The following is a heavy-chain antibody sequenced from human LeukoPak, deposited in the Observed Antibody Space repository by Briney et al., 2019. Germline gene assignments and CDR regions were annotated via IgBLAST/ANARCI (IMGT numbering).Heavy chain of an antibody. CDR2: INRDGSEK. CDR3: ATYDSWSGYNIAY. V-gene: IGHV3-7*03. Sequence: GGSLRLSCVVSGFTLSSRWMMWVRQAPGEGPEWMTNINRDGSEKNYVDSVKGRFTITRDNAENSLYLQMNSLKVEDSAIYYCATYDSWSGYNIAYWGQGTLVTVSS. D-gene: IGHD3-3*01. CDR1: GFTLSSRW. J-gene: IGHJ4*02.